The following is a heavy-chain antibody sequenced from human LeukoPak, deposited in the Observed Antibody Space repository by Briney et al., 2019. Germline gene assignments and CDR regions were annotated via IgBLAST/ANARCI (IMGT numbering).Heavy chain of an antibody. Sequence: GGSLRLSCAASGFTFSNYAMTWVRQAPGKGLVWVSRIASDGSSTTYADSVKGRFSISRDNAKNTLYLQMNSLRVEDTAVYYCARGRPHGNDYWGQGTLVTVSS. CDR1: GFTFSNYA. V-gene: IGHV3-74*01. CDR3: ARGRPHGNDY. D-gene: IGHD4-23*01. J-gene: IGHJ4*02. CDR2: IASDGSST.